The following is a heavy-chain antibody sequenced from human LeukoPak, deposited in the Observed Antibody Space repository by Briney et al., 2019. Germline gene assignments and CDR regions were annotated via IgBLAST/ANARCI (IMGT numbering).Heavy chain of an antibody. CDR1: GGSISSGGYY. CDR3: ARGAMGGANWFDP. Sequence: SETLSLTCTVSGGSISSGGYYWSWIRQHPGKVLEWIGYIHYNGNTYYNPSLKSRVTISVDTSKNQFSLKLSSVTAADTAVFYCARGAMGGANWFDPWGQGTLVTVSS. CDR2: IHYNGNT. J-gene: IGHJ5*02. V-gene: IGHV4-31*03. D-gene: IGHD5-18*01.